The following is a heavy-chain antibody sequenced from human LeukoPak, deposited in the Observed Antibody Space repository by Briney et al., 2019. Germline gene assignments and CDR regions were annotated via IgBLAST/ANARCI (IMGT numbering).Heavy chain of an antibody. V-gene: IGHV3-13*01. CDR1: GFTFSAHA. Sequence: GGSLRLSCAASGFTFSAHAMHWVRQPTGKGLEWVTAIGTGGDTFYPGSVKGRFTISRENVKNSLYLQMNSLRAEDTAVYYCARQMTPHGNFDYWGQGTLVTVSS. CDR3: ARQMTPHGNFDY. J-gene: IGHJ4*02. CDR2: IGTGGDT. D-gene: IGHD1-26*01.